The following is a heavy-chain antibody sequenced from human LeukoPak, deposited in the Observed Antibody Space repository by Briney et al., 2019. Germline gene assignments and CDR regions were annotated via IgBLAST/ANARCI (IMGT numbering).Heavy chain of an antibody. CDR3: ARPYLQSGAVAASFDP. V-gene: IGHV1-8*01. D-gene: IGHD6-19*01. Sequence: ASVKVSCKASGYTFTSYDINWVRQATGQGLEWMGWMNPNSGNTGYAQKFQGRVTMTRNTSISTAYMELSSLRSDDTAVYYCARPYLQSGAVAASFDPWGQGTLVTVSS. CDR1: GYTFTSYD. CDR2: MNPNSGNT. J-gene: IGHJ5*02.